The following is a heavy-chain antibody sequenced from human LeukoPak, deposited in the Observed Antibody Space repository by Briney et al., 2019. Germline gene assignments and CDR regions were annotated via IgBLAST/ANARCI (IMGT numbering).Heavy chain of an antibody. J-gene: IGHJ4*02. D-gene: IGHD5-24*01. CDR1: GFSFSDCA. V-gene: IGHV3-23*01. Sequence: HPGGSLRLSCAASGFSFSDCAMSWVRQAPGRGLEWVSSISGSAGSTYYADSMKGRFTISRDNPKSTLHLELNSMRAENTAIYCCTLGMATIRRHIDSWGQGTLVTLSS. CDR2: ISGSAGST. CDR3: TLGMATIRRHIDS.